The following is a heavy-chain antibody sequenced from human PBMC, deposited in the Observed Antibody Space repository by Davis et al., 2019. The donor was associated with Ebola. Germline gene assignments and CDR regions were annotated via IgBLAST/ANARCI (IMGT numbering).Heavy chain of an antibody. Sequence: GGSLRLSCAASGFTFSSYGMHWVRQAPGKGLEWVAVISYDGSNKYYADSVKGRFTISRDNSKNTLYLQMNNLRAEDTAVYYCARPTYYYDSSGYSTQDYWGQGTLVTVSS. CDR3: ARPTYYYDSSGYSTQDY. CDR2: ISYDGSNK. D-gene: IGHD3-22*01. J-gene: IGHJ4*02. V-gene: IGHV3-30*03. CDR1: GFTFSSYG.